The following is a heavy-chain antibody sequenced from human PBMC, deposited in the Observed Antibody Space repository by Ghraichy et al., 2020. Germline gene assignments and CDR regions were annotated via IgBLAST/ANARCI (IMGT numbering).Heavy chain of an antibody. CDR2: IFYSGSA. V-gene: IGHV4-59*01. J-gene: IGHJ6*03. Sequence: SETLSLTCTVSGGSISSYDWTWIRQPPGKGLEWIGYIFYSGSANYNPSLRSRVTISVDASKNQFSLKLSSVTAADTAVYYCARFPKVSVPGTRNYYYYMDVWGKGTTVTVSS. D-gene: IGHD6-19*01. CDR3: ARFPKVSVPGTRNYYYYMDV. CDR1: GGSISSYD.